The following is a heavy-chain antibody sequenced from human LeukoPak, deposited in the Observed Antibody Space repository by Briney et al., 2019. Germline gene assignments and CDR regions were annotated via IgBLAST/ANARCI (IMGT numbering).Heavy chain of an antibody. CDR3: AREPGYSSGWYYFDY. D-gene: IGHD6-19*01. V-gene: IGHV1-69*05. CDR1: GGTFSSYA. CDR2: IIPIFGTA. J-gene: IGHJ4*02. Sequence: SVKVPCKASGGTFSSYAISWVRQAPGPRLEWMGRIIPIFGTANYAQKLQGRVTITTDDSTSTAYMVLSSLRSEDTAVYYCAREPGYSSGWYYFDYWGQGTLVTVSS.